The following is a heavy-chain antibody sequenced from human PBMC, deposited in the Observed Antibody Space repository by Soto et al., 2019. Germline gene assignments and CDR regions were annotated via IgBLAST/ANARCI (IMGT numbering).Heavy chain of an antibody. D-gene: IGHD2-2*01. CDR1: GFTFSNYG. J-gene: IGHJ6*02. Sequence: PGGSLRLSCAASGFTFSNYGIHWVRQAPGKGLEWVAVMWYDGTNKYYGDSVKGRFIISRDNSKNTLYLQMNSLRAEDTAVYYCARDRGIVVVPAAMDVWGQGTTVTVSS. V-gene: IGHV3-33*01. CDR3: ARDRGIVVVPAAMDV. CDR2: MWYDGTNK.